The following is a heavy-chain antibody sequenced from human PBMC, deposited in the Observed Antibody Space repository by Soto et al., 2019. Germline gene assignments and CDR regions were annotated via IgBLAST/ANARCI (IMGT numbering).Heavy chain of an antibody. J-gene: IGHJ4*02. CDR3: ARGKSIAARRYFDY. CDR2: MNPNSGNT. CDR1: GYTFTSYD. V-gene: IGHV1-8*01. Sequence: GASVKVSCKAFGYTFTSYDINWVRQATGQGLEWMGWMNPNSGNTGYAQKFQGRVTMTRNTSISTAYMELSSLRSEDTAVYYCARGKSIAARRYFDYWGQGTLVTVSS. D-gene: IGHD6-6*01.